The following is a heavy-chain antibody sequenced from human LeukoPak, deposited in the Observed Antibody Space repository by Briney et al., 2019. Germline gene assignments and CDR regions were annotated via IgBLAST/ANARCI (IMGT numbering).Heavy chain of an antibody. CDR3: ARDLRDFWSGDNYFDY. CDR2: IYTSGST. Sequence: SETLSLTCTVSGGFISSYYWSWIRQPARKGLEWIGRIYTSGSTNYNPSLKSRVTMSVDTSKNQFSLKLSSVTAADTAVYYCARDLRDFWSGDNYFDYWGQGTLVTVSS. CDR1: GGFISSYY. V-gene: IGHV4-4*07. J-gene: IGHJ4*02. D-gene: IGHD3-3*01.